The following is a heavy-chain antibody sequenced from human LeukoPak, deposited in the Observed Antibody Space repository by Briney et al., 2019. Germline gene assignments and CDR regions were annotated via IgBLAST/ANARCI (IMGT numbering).Heavy chain of an antibody. CDR3: GRGLGTYDSSELTWPMISF. Sequence: ASVKVSCKASGGTFSSYAISWVRQATGQGLEWMGWMNPDSGDTAYAHKFQGRITMTRSTSITTAYMELSSLRSEDTAVYYCGRGLGTYDSSELTWPMISFWGQGTVVTVSS. CDR2: MNPDSGDT. V-gene: IGHV1-8*02. D-gene: IGHD3-22*01. CDR1: GGTFSSYA. J-gene: IGHJ4*02.